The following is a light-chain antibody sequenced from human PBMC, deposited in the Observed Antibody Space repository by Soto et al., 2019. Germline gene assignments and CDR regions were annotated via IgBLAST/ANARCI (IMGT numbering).Light chain of an antibody. CDR1: QILTTD. CDR2: PAS. J-gene: IGKJ5*01. CDR3: QQCCQWPIT. V-gene: IGKV3-15*01. Sequence: EMRMKQSPATLSVSVGERATITCWSSQILTTDLAWYQQRPGQAPKLLIYPASTMATGIPARFSGSGSGTDFTLTISSLQSEDFAVYSCQQCCQWPITFGQRTRLEI.